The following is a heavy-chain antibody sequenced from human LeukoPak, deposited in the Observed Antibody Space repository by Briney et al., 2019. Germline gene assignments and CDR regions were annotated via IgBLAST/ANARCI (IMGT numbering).Heavy chain of an antibody. Sequence: PGGSLRLSCASSGFTFNNAWMSWVRQAPGKRLEWIARIKSDGGTTDYVAPVRGRFTISRDDSISTLYLQMTNLKVEDTAVYYCTTDLGDYGVYLRCWGQGTLVTVSS. CDR1: GFTFNNAW. CDR2: IKSDGGTT. D-gene: IGHD4-17*01. J-gene: IGHJ4*02. CDR3: TTDLGDYGVYLRC. V-gene: IGHV3-15*01.